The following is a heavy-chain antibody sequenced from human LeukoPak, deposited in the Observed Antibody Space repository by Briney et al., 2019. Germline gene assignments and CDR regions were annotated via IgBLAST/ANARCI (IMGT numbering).Heavy chain of an antibody. J-gene: IGHJ3*02. V-gene: IGHV3-21*01. CDR2: ISSSSSYI. CDR3: ARDSGNSSGYYSDAFDI. Sequence: GGSLRLSCAASGFTFSSYSMNWVRQAPGKGLEWVSSISSSSSYIYYADSVKGRFTISRDNAKNSLYLQKNSLRAEDTAVYYCARDSGNSSGYYSDAFDIWGQGTMVTVSS. D-gene: IGHD3-22*01. CDR1: GFTFSSYS.